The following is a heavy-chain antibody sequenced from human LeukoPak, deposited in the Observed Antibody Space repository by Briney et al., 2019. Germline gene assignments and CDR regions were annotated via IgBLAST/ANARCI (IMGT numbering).Heavy chain of an antibody. V-gene: IGHV1-46*01. Sequence: ASVKVSCKVSGYTFTSYSMHWVRQAPGQGLEWMGIINPSGGGTSYAQKFQGRVTMTRDTSTSTVYMGLSSLRFEDTAVYYCARDGSTGYYYFDYWGQGTLVTVSS. J-gene: IGHJ4*02. CDR3: ARDGSTGYYYFDY. D-gene: IGHD3-22*01. CDR2: INPSGGGT. CDR1: GYTFTSYS.